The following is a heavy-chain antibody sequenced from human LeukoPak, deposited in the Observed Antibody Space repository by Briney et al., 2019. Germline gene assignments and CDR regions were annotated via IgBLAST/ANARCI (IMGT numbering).Heavy chain of an antibody. CDR3: ARGMYYFDY. J-gene: IGHJ4*02. Sequence: PSETLSLTCTVSGGSISSYYWSWIRQTPGKGLEWIGYIYYIGSTNYNPSLKSRVTISVDTSKNQFSLKLSSVTAADTAVYYCARGMYYFDYWGQGTLVTVSS. CDR2: IYYIGST. CDR1: GGSISSYY. V-gene: IGHV4-59*01.